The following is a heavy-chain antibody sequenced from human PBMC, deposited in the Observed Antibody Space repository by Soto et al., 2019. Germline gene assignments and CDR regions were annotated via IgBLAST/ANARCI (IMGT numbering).Heavy chain of an antibody. D-gene: IGHD3-22*01. V-gene: IGHV4-31*03. J-gene: IGHJ4*02. Sequence: TSETLSLTCTFSGCSISSGGYCWSWIRQHPGKGLEWIGYIYYSGSTYYNPSLKSRVTISVDTSKNQFSLKLSSVTAADTAVYYCARVPNYYDSSGNIFDYWGQGTLVTVSS. CDR1: GCSISSGGYC. CDR3: ARVPNYYDSSGNIFDY. CDR2: IYYSGST.